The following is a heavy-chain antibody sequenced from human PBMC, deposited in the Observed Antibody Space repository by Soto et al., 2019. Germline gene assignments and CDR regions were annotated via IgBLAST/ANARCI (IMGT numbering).Heavy chain of an antibody. CDR2: IDHSGTT. J-gene: IGHJ4*02. CDR3: AREGGESSDGLYYFDS. CDR1: GGSINSGGYY. Sequence: SETLSLTCTVSGGSINSGGYYWTWIRQHPEKGLEWLGNIDHSGTTYYNPSLRSRLSMSLDTSQNHFSLQVTSMTAADTAVYFCAREGGESSDGLYYFDSWGQGSLVTVSS. D-gene: IGHD3-16*01. V-gene: IGHV4-31*03.